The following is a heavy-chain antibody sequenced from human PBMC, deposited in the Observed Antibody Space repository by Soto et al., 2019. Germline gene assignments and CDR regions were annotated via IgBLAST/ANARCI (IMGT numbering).Heavy chain of an antibody. V-gene: IGHV1-18*01. CDR3: ARDTPYYYDSSGYYSYYFDY. D-gene: IGHD3-22*01. J-gene: IGHJ4*02. CDR2: ISAYNGNT. Sequence: ASVKVSCKASGYTFTSYGISWVRQAPGQGLEWMGWISAYNGNTNYAQKLQGRVTMTTDTSTSTAYMELRSLRSDDTAVYYCARDTPYYYDSSGYYSYYFDYWGQGTLVTVYS. CDR1: GYTFTSYG.